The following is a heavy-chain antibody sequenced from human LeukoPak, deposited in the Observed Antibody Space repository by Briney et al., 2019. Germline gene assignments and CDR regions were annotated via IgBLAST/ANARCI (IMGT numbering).Heavy chain of an antibody. J-gene: IGHJ4*02. V-gene: IGHV3-21*01. CDR1: GFTFSSYS. CDR3: ARVRGYSYGMEVSGNLVDY. CDR2: ISSSSSYI. Sequence: GGSLRLSCAASGFTFSSYSMNWVRQAPGKGLEWVSSISSSSSYIYYADSVKGRFTISRDNAKNSLYLQMNSLRAEDTAVYYCARVRGYSYGMEVSGNLVDYWGQGTLVTVSS. D-gene: IGHD5-18*01.